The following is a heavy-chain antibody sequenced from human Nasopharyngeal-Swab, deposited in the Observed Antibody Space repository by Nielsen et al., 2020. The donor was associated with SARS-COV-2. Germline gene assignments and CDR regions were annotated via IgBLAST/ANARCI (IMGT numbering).Heavy chain of an antibody. J-gene: IGHJ4*02. CDR3: ARRITATSTGFDY. CDR1: GGSMSTYY. D-gene: IGHD6-25*01. V-gene: IGHV4-59*01. Sequence: SETLSLTCTVSGGSMSTYYWSWIRQPPGKELEWIGFIYYSGSTNYNPSLESRVTISADTSKNQFSLKLSSVTAADTAMYYCARRITATSTGFDYWGQGTLVTVSS. CDR2: IYYSGST.